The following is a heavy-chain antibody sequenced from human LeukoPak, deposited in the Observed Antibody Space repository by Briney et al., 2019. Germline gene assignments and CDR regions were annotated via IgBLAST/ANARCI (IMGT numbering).Heavy chain of an antibody. Sequence: ASVKVSCKASGYTFTGYYMHWVRQAPGQGLEWMGWINPNSGGTNYAQKFQGWVSMTRDTSISTAYMELSRLRSDDTAVYYCARDLFGYCSGGSCYPGAYGMDVWGQGTTVTVSS. CDR2: INPNSGGT. V-gene: IGHV1-2*04. D-gene: IGHD2-15*01. CDR3: ARDLFGYCSGGSCYPGAYGMDV. J-gene: IGHJ6*02. CDR1: GYTFTGYY.